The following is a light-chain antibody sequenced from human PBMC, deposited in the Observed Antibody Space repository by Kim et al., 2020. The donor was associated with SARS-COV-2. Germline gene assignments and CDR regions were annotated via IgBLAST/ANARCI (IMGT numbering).Light chain of an antibody. CDR1: NIGTKN. J-gene: IGLJ3*02. CDR3: QVWDSSTGV. V-gene: IGLV3-9*01. CDR2: GYS. Sequence: SYELTQPLSVSVALGQTARITCGGNNIGTKNVHWFQQKPGQAPVLVICGYSNRPSGIPERFSGSNSGNTATLTISRAQPGDEADYYCQVWDSSTGVFGGGTQLTVL.